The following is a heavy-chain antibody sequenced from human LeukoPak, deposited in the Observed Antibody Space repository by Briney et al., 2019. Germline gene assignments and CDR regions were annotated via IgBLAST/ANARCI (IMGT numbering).Heavy chain of an antibody. J-gene: IGHJ4*02. Sequence: GESLRLSCAASGFTFSSFAMTWVRQAPGKGLEWVAGTSGSVPTTHYADSVKGRFTISRDNSKSTLYLQMNSLRVEDTAVYYCAKGLYSDYDWGQGTLVTVSS. V-gene: IGHV3-23*01. CDR3: AKGLYSDYD. CDR1: GFTFSSFA. CDR2: TSGSVPTT. D-gene: IGHD4-11*01.